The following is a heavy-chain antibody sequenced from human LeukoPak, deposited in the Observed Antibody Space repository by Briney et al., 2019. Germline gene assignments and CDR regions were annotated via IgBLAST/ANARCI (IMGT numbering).Heavy chain of an antibody. D-gene: IGHD2-2*01. CDR1: GFTFSSYA. J-gene: IGHJ4*02. Sequence: GGSLRLSCAASGFTFSSYAMSWVRQAPGKGLEWVSAISSSGSTTYYADPVKGRFTISRDNSKNTLYLQMNSLRAEDTAVYYCAKDWDQLLYYFDYWGQGTLVTVSS. V-gene: IGHV3-23*01. CDR3: AKDWDQLLYYFDY. CDR2: ISSSGSTT.